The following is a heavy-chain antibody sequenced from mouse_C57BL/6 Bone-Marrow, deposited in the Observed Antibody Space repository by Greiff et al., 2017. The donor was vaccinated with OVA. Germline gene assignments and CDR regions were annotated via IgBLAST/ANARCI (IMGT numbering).Heavy chain of an antibody. CDR1: GYTFTSYW. CDR2: IDPNRGGT. D-gene: IGHD2-3*01. J-gene: IGHJ1*03. CDR3: ARLWLLRGDWYFDV. Sequence: QVQLQQPGAELVKPGASVKLSCKASGYTFTSYWMHWVKQRPGRGLEWIGRIDPNRGGTKYNEKFKSKPTLTVDEPSSTAYMQLSSLTSEDSAVYYCARLWLLRGDWYFDVWGTGTTVTVSS. V-gene: IGHV1-72*01.